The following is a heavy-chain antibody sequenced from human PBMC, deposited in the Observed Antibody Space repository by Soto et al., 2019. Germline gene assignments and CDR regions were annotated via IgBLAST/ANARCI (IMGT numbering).Heavy chain of an antibody. CDR3: ARASSSDLGYYYYYYMDV. D-gene: IGHD6-6*01. Sequence: GGPLRLSCAAAGFHFIDYYRSWIRKDPGKGLEWVSYISSSGSTIYYADSVKGRFTISRDNAKNSLYLQMNNLRAEDTAVYYCARASSSDLGYYYYYYMDVWGKGTTVTVSS. J-gene: IGHJ6*03. V-gene: IGHV3-11*01. CDR2: ISSSGSTI. CDR1: GFHFIDYY.